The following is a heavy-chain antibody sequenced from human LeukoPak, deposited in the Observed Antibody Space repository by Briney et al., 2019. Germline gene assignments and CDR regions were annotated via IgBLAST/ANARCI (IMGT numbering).Heavy chain of an antibody. V-gene: IGHV3-48*01. J-gene: IGHJ6*03. D-gene: IGHD6-25*01. CDR2: IGTSSTTI. CDR3: ARFAAGGSYYYMDV. CDR1: GFTFSSYA. Sequence: PGGSLRLSCAASGFTFSSYAMSWVRQAPGKGLEWVSNIGTSSTTIYYADSVKGRFTISRDNAKNSLYLQMNSLRADDTAVYYCARFAAGGSYYYMDVWGKGTTVTVSS.